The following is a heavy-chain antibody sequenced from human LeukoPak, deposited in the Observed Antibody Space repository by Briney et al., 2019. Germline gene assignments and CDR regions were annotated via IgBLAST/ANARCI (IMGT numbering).Heavy chain of an antibody. D-gene: IGHD1-26*01. V-gene: IGHV3-23*01. Sequence: GESLRLCCAASGFTFRSYAMSWVRQAPGKGLEWVSAISGSGGGTYYADSVKGRFTISRDNSKNTLYLQMNSLRAEDTAVYYCAKGGELLRAFDYWGQGTLVTVSS. CDR1: GFTFRSYA. J-gene: IGHJ4*02. CDR2: ISGSGGGT. CDR3: AKGGELLRAFDY.